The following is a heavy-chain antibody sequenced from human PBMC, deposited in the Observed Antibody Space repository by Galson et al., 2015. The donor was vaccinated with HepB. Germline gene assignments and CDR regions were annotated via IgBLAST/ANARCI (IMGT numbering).Heavy chain of an antibody. CDR3: TIVVEDY. CDR2: IRSKAYGGTT. J-gene: IGHJ4*02. CDR1: GFTFGDYA. V-gene: IGHV3-49*04. Sequence: SLRLSCAASGFTFGDYAMSWVRQAPGKGLEWVGFIRSKAYGGTTEYAASVKGRFTISRDDSKSIAYLQMNSLKTEDTAVYYCTIVVEDYWGQGTLVTVSS. D-gene: IGHD1-26*01.